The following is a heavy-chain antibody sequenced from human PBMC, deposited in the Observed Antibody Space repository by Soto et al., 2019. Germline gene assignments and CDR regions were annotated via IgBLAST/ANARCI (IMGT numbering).Heavy chain of an antibody. CDR1: GFTFSSYA. CDR2: ISYGGGTK. Sequence: QVQLVESGGSVVQPGRSLRLSCAASGFTFSSYAMHWVRQAPGEGLEWVALISYGGGTKYYADSVKGRFPISRDDSKNTLYLQMNNLRPEDTAAYFCARDLGCTSTRCRLNWFDPWGQGTLVTVSS. D-gene: IGHD2-2*01. V-gene: IGHV3-30-3*01. J-gene: IGHJ5*02. CDR3: ARDLGCTSTRCRLNWFDP.